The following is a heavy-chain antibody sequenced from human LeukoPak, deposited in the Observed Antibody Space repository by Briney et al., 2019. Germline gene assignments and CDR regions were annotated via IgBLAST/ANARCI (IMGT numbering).Heavy chain of an antibody. CDR1: GFTFSSYG. J-gene: IGHJ4*02. D-gene: IGHD5-24*01. CDR2: ISYDGSNK. CDR3: AKGWLGKFDY. V-gene: IGHV3-30*18. Sequence: GGSLRLSCAASGFTFSSYGMHWVRQAPGKGLEWVAVISYDGSNKYYADSVKGRFTISRDNSKNTLYLQMNGLRAEDTAVYYCAKGWLGKFDYWGQGTLVTVSS.